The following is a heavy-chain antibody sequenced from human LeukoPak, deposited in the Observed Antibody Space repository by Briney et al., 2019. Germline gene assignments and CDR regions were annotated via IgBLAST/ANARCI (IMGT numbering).Heavy chain of an antibody. J-gene: IGHJ5*02. CDR2: VSGTGGRT. V-gene: IGHV3-23*01. D-gene: IGHD6-6*01. CDR3: VKASSSSPQYNWFDA. Sequence: GGSLRLSCAASGFTFSTYAMSWVRQSPGKGLEWVSVVSGTGGRTYYADSVKGRFTISRDNSKNTLYLPMNSLRAEDTALYYCVKASSSSPQYNWFDAWGQGPLVPVSS. CDR1: GFTFSTYA.